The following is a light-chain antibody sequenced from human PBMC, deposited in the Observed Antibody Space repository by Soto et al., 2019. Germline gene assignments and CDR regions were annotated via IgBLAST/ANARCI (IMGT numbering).Light chain of an antibody. J-gene: IGKJ1*01. CDR2: GAS. Sequence: EIVLTQSPGTLSLSPGERATLSFRASQSVSSSYLAWYQQKPGQAPRLLIYGASSRATGIPDRFSGSGSGTDFTLTISRLEPDDFAVYYCQQYGSSPKTFGQGTRWIS. CDR3: QQYGSSPKT. V-gene: IGKV3-20*01. CDR1: QSVSSSY.